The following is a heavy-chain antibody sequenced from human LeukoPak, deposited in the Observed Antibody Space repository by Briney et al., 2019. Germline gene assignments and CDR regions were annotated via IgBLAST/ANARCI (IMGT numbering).Heavy chain of an antibody. Sequence: PGGSLRLSCAASGFTFSSYGMHWVRQAPGKGLEWVAVISYDGSNKYYADSVKGRFTISRDDSKNTFYLQMNSLRAEDTALYYSDSSGYYYGLDNWGQGTLVTVSS. V-gene: IGHV3-30*03. D-gene: IGHD3-22*01. CDR1: GFTFSSYG. CDR3: DSSGYYYGLDN. J-gene: IGHJ4*02. CDR2: ISYDGSNK.